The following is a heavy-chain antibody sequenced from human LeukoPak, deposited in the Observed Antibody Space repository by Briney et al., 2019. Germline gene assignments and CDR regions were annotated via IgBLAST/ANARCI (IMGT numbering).Heavy chain of an antibody. CDR2: ISGSGGST. D-gene: IGHD2-15*01. J-gene: IGHJ3*02. CDR1: GFTFSSYA. V-gene: IGHV3-23*01. CDR3: ASNIVVVVAAPQVKAFDI. Sequence: GGSLRLSCAASGFTFSSYAMSWVRQAPGKGLEWVSAISGSGGSTYYADSVKGRFTISRDNSKNTLYLQMNSLRAEDTAVYYCASNIVVVVAAPQVKAFDIWGQGTMVAVYS.